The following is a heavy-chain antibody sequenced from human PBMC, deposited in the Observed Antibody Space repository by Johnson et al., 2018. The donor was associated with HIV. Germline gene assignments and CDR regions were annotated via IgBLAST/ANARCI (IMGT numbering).Heavy chain of an antibody. D-gene: IGHD2-21*01. CDR1: GFTVSTNY. V-gene: IGHV3-66*02. CDR2: IYTGGST. CDR3: ARELVVITADDAFDI. Sequence: EVQLVESGGGLVQPGGSLRLSCAASGFTVSTNYMTWVRQAPGKGLEWVSLIYTGGSTYYADSVKGRFTISRDNAKNTLYLQMNSLRAEDTAVYYCARELVVITADDAFDIWGQGTMVTVSS. J-gene: IGHJ3*02.